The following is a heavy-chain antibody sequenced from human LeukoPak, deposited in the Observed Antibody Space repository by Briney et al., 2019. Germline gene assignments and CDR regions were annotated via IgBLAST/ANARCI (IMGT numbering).Heavy chain of an antibody. CDR1: GGSISSSSYY. CDR3: ARLQNYDSSGYPDY. V-gene: IGHV4-39*01. Sequence: PSETLSLTCTVSGGSISSSSYYWGWIRQPPGKGLEWIGSIYYSGSTYYNPSLKSRVTISVDTSKNQFSLKLSSVTAADTAVYYCARLQNYDSSGYPDYWGQGTLVTVSS. D-gene: IGHD3-22*01. J-gene: IGHJ4*02. CDR2: IYYSGST.